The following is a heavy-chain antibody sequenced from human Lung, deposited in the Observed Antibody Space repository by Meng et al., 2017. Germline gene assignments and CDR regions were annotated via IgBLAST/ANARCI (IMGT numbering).Heavy chain of an antibody. D-gene: IGHD6-13*01. V-gene: IGHV1-2*06. J-gene: IGHJ4*02. CDR3: ARDEDISAAGKLFGDY. CDR1: GYNFPDYW. CDR2: IDPKSGDT. Sequence: GRLVQSGAEVKKPGASVKFSCKPSGYNFPDYWLHWVRRAPGQGLEWMGRIDPKSGDTHYAQRFQGRVTMTGDTSISTAYMELSGLRSDDTAMYYCARDEDISAAGKLFGDYWGQGTLVTVSS.